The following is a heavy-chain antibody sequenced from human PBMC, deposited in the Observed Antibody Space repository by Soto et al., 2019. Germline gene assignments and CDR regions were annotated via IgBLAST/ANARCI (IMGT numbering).Heavy chain of an antibody. V-gene: IGHV1-69*01. Sequence: QVQLVQSGAEVKKPGSSVKVSCKASGGTFSSYAISWVRQAPGQGLEWMGGIIPIFGTANYAQKFQGRVTITADESTSTAYMELSSLRSEDTAVYYCARARRASWSPADYYYYGMDVWGQGTTVTVSS. CDR1: GGTFSSYA. CDR2: IIPIFGTA. D-gene: IGHD2-8*02. J-gene: IGHJ6*02. CDR3: ARARRASWSPADYYYYGMDV.